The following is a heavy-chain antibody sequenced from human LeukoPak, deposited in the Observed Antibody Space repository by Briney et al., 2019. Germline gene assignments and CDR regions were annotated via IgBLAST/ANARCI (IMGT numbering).Heavy chain of an antibody. CDR1: GFTFSSYW. Sequence: PGGSLRLSCAASGFTFSSYWMSWVRQAPGKGLEWVANIKQDGSEKYYVDSVKGRFTISRDNAKNSLYLQMNSLRAEDTAVYYCAREAVTIFGLVRTQTPKGPHRFDPWGQGTLVTVSS. D-gene: IGHD3-3*01. CDR3: AREAVTIFGLVRTQTPKGPHRFDP. J-gene: IGHJ5*02. V-gene: IGHV3-7*03. CDR2: IKQDGSEK.